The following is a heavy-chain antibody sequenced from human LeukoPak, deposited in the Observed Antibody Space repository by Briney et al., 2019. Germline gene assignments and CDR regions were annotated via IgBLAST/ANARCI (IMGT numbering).Heavy chain of an antibody. CDR3: ATTSSGIAVAGTVFAFDI. CDR2: IYYSGST. Sequence: SETLSLTCTVSGGSFSSYYWSWIRQPPGKGLEWIGYIYYSGSTNYNPSLKSRVTISVDTSKNQFSLKLSSVTAADTAVYYCATTSSGIAVAGTVFAFDIWGQGTMVTVSS. CDR1: GGSFSSYY. J-gene: IGHJ3*02. D-gene: IGHD6-19*01. V-gene: IGHV4-59*08.